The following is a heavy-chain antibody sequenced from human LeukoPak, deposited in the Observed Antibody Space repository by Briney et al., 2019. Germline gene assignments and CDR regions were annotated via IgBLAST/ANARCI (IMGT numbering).Heavy chain of an antibody. CDR3: AARKVRGVWFYLDY. Sequence: GGSLRLACAASGFTVSAYAMAWVRQAPGKGLEWVSTIYDDNTYYADSVKGRFAISTDNSKNTLYLQMNSLRVEDTAVYFCAARKVRGVWFYLDYWGQGTLVTVSS. V-gene: IGHV3-23*01. D-gene: IGHD3-10*01. CDR2: IYDDNT. CDR1: GFTVSAYA. J-gene: IGHJ4*02.